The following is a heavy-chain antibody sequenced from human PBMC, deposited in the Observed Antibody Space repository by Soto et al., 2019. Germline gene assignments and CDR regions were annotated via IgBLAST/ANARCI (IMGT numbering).Heavy chain of an antibody. CDR2: IYYSGST. CDR1: GGSISSSSFH. J-gene: IGHJ4*02. CDR3: ARDRATIAAAAIFDC. D-gene: IGHD6-13*01. V-gene: IGHV4-39*07. Sequence: PSETLSLTCTVSGGSISSSSFHWGWIRQPPGKGLEWIGSIYYSGSTYYSPSLKSRVTISVDTSKNQFSLKLSSVTAADTAVYYCARDRATIAAAAIFDCWGQGTLVTVSS.